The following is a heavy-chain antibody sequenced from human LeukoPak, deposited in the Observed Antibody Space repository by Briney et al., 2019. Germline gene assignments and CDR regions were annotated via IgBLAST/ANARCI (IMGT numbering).Heavy chain of an antibody. D-gene: IGHD1-26*01. CDR3: AKEGNSGSYSD. CDR1: AFIFSGHW. CDR2: IKEDGSER. Sequence: GGSLRLSCEGSAFIFSGHWMNWVRQTPGKGLEWVASIKEDGSERQYVDSVKGRFSISRDNTKGSLFLQLNSLRAEDTAVYYCAKEGNSGSYSDWGQGTLVTVSP. J-gene: IGHJ4*02. V-gene: IGHV3-7*03.